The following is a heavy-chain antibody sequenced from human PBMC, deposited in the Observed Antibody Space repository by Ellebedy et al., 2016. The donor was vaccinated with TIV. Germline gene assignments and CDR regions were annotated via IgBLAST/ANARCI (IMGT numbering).Heavy chain of an antibody. CDR1: GDSISRGSYY. D-gene: IGHD3-10*01. J-gene: IGHJ5*02. Sequence: MPSETLSLTCIVSGDSISRGSYYWGWIRQSPGKGLVWIGNLYYTGSGYYNPSLESRVTISVDTSKNQFSLKLSSVTAADTAVYYCARLLRRFGAVDPWGQGTLVTVSS. V-gene: IGHV4-39*01. CDR2: LYYTGSG. CDR3: ARLLRRFGAVDP.